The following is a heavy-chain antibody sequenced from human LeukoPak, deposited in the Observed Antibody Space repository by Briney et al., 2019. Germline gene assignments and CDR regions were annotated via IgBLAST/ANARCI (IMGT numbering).Heavy chain of an antibody. J-gene: IGHJ5*02. CDR1: GYSFTTYW. V-gene: IGHV5-51*01. Sequence: GESLKIPCKGSGYSFTTYWIGWVRQMPGKGLEWMGIIYPGDSDTRYSPSFQGQVTISVDKSISTAYLQWSSLKASDTAMYYCARAGIEAAVIRWFDPWGPGTLVTVSS. CDR3: ARAGIEAAVIRWFDP. D-gene: IGHD6-13*01. CDR2: IYPGDSDT.